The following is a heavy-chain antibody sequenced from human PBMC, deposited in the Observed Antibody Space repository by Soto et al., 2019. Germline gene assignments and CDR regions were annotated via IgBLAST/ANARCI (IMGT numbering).Heavy chain of an antibody. CDR3: AKNGLFWSGYSSMNGY. CDR1: GFTFSSYA. J-gene: IGHJ4*02. D-gene: IGHD3-3*01. V-gene: IGHV3-23*01. CDR2: ISGSGGST. Sequence: GGSLRLSCAASGFTFSSYAMSWVRQAPGKGLEWVSAISGSGGSTYYADSVKGRFTISRDNSKNTLYLQMNSLRAEDTAVYYCAKNGLFWSGYSSMNGYWGQGTLVTVSS.